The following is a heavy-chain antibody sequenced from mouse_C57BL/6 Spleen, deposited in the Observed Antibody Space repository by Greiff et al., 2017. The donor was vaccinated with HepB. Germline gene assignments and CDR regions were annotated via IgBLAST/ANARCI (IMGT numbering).Heavy chain of an antibody. CDR3: AREEGITTVVAETDYAMDY. CDR2: INPSSGYT. V-gene: IGHV1-7*01. J-gene: IGHJ4*01. D-gene: IGHD1-1*01. Sequence: VQLQQSGAELAKPGASVKLSCKASGYTFTSYWMHWVKQRPGQGLEWIGYINPSSGYTKYNQKFKDKATLTADKSSSTAYMQLSSLTYEDSAVYYCAREEGITTVVAETDYAMDYWGQGTSVTVSS. CDR1: GYTFTSYW.